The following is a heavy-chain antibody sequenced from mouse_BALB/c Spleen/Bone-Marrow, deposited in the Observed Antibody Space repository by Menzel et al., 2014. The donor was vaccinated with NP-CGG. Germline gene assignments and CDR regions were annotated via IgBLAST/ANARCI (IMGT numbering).Heavy chain of an antibody. CDR3: ARNYYGSSYYAMDY. D-gene: IGHD1-1*01. J-gene: IGHJ4*01. V-gene: IGHV2-2*02. CDR1: GFSLTSYG. Sequence: VQRVESGPGLVQPSQSLSITCTVSGFSLTSYGVHWVRQFPGKGLEWLGVIWSGGSTDYNAAFISRLSISKDNSKSQVFFKMNSLQANDTAIYYCARNYYGSSYYAMDYRGQGTSVTVSS. CDR2: IWSGGST.